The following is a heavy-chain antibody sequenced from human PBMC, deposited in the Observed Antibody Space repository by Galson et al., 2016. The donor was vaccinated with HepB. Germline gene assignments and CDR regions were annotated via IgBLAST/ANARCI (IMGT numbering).Heavy chain of an antibody. J-gene: IGHJ4*02. CDR1: GFSFSRYA. D-gene: IGHD1-1*01. CDR2: IWHDGSNK. CDR3: VRDGRLHTWNDGDY. Sequence: SLRLSCAASGFSFSRYAMHWARQAPGRGLEWVAVIWHDGSNKYYGDSVEGRFTISRDNSQNTLFLQMNSLRVEVTGIYYGVRDGRLHTWNDGDYWCEGTLVTVSS. V-gene: IGHV3-33*01.